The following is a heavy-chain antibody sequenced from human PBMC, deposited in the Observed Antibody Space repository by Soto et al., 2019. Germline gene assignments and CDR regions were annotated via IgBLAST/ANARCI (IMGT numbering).Heavy chain of an antibody. CDR3: ARXXXGSGSPYRLGGRMDV. CDR1: GFTFSSYA. J-gene: IGHJ6*02. CDR2: ISYDGSNK. D-gene: IGHD3-10*01. Sequence: QVQLVESGGGVVQPGRSLRLSCAASGFTFSSYAMHWVRQAPGKVLEWVAVISYDGSNKYYADSVKGRFTISRDNYKNTLYLQSNSLRAEDTAVYYCARXXXGSGSPYRLGGRMDVGGQGTTVTVSS. V-gene: IGHV3-30-3*01.